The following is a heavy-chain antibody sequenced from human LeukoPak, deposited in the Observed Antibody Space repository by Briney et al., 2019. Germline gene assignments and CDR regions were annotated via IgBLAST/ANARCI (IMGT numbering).Heavy chain of an antibody. V-gene: IGHV4-34*01. D-gene: IGHD3-16*02. CDR1: GGSFSGYY. CDR2: INHSGST. Sequence: SETLSLTCAVYGGSFSGYYWSWIRQPPGKGLEWIGEINHSGSTNYNPSLKSRVTISVGTSKNQFSLKLSSVTAADTAVCYCARGGGYRLHYWGQGTLVTVSS. CDR3: ARGGGYRLHY. J-gene: IGHJ4*02.